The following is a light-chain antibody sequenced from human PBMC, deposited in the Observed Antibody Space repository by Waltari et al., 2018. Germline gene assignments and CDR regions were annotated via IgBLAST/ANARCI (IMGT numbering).Light chain of an antibody. V-gene: IGKV2-28*01. Sequence: DIVMTQSPLSLPVTPGEPASISCTSSRSLLHSSGSKYVDWYLRTPGQSPQVLISLGCSRASGVPDRFSGSGAGTDFTLKISRVEAEDVGVYYCMQALQSPLTFGGGTKVEIK. CDR3: MQALQSPLT. CDR2: LGC. CDR1: RSLLHSSGSKY. J-gene: IGKJ4*01.